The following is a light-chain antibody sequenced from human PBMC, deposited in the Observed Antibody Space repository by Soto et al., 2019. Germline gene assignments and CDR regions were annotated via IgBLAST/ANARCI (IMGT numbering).Light chain of an antibody. CDR1: DIGIER. Sequence: SYVLTQPPSVSVAPGETATITCGGNDIGIERVHWYQQKPGQSPVLVIYYDRDRPSGIPERFSGSDSGNTATLAISRIEAGDEDDYNRQLWDSRSDHPVFGGGTKYTVL. J-gene: IGLJ2*01. CDR2: YDR. V-gene: IGLV3-21*04. CDR3: QLWDSRSDHPV.